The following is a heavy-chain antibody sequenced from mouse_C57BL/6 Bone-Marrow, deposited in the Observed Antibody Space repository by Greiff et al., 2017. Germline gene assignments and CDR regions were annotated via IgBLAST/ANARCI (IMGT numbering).Heavy chain of an antibody. D-gene: IGHD4-1*01. J-gene: IGHJ3*01. Sequence: VQLQQPGTELVKPGASVKLSCKASGYTFTSYWMHWVKQRPGQGLEWIGNINPSNGGTNYNEKFKSKATLTVDKSSSTACMQLSSLTSEDSAVYYCARERGRGAWVAYWGQGTLVTVSA. CDR1: GYTFTSYW. V-gene: IGHV1-53*01. CDR3: ARERGRGAWVAY. CDR2: INPSNGGT.